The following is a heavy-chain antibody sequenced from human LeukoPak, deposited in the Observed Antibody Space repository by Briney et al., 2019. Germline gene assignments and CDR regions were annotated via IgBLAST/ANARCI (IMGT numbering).Heavy chain of an antibody. CDR1: GGSISSGGYY. J-gene: IGHJ3*02. V-gene: IGHV4-30-2*01. CDR2: IYHSGSA. Sequence: PSETLSLTCTVSGGSISSGGYYWSWIRQPPGKGLEWIGYIYHSGSAYHNPSLKSRVTISVDRSKNQFSLKLSSVTAADTAVYYCARESIPAAIKAFDIWGQGTMVTVSS. CDR3: ARESIPAAIKAFDI. D-gene: IGHD2-2*01.